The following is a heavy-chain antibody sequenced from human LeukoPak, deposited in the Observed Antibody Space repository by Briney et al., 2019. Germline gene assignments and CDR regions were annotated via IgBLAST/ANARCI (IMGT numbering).Heavy chain of an antibody. V-gene: IGHV1-18*01. CDR2: ISAYSGNT. CDR1: GYTFTTHA. J-gene: IGHJ4*02. D-gene: IGHD5-18*01. CDR3: ARDSSYNYGDY. Sequence: GASVKVSCKASGYTFTTHAISWVRQAPGQRLEWMGWISAYSGNTNYAQNLQGRVTMTTDKSTSTAYMELRSLRSDDTAVYYCARDSSYNYGDYWGQGTLVTVSS.